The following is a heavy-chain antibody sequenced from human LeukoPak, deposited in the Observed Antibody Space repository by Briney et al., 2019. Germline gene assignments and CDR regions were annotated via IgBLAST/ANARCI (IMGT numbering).Heavy chain of an antibody. Sequence: SETLSLTCTDSGGSISSYYWSWIRQPAGKGLEWIGRIYTSGSTNYNPSLKSRVPMSVETSKNQFSLKLSSVTAADTAVYFCARKTIAGTYFDFWGQGTLGTVS. V-gene: IGHV4-4*07. J-gene: IGHJ4*02. CDR3: ARKTIAGTYFDF. CDR2: IYTSGST. CDR1: GGSISSYY. D-gene: IGHD6-13*01.